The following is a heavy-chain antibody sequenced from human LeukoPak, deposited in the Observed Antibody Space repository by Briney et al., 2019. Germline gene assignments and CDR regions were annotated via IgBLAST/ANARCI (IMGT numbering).Heavy chain of an antibody. D-gene: IGHD2-15*01. J-gene: IGHJ3*02. CDR1: GFTVCSNY. CDR2: IYSGGST. V-gene: IGHV3-53*01. Sequence: GGSLRLSRAASGFTVCSNYMSWVPDAPGKGLECVSVIYSGGSTYYADSVQGRFTISRDTTKNSMYIEMTSLRAENTAVYYCARSGCRSGGSCYLDAFDIWGQGTMVTVSS. CDR3: ARSGCRSGGSCYLDAFDI.